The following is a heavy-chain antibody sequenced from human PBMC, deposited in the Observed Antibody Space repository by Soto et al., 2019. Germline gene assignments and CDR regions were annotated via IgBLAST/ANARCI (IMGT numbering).Heavy chain of an antibody. J-gene: IGHJ4*02. CDR1: GGSVSSGSYY. CDR2: IYYSGST. D-gene: IGHD2-15*01. Sequence: SETLSLTCTVSGGSVSSGSYYWIWIRHPPGKGLEWIGYIYYSGSTNYNPSLKSRVTISVDTSKNQFSLKLSSVTAADTAVYYCARVVGYCSGGSCYADSNFDYWGQGTLVTVSS. CDR3: ARVVGYCSGGSCYADSNFDY. V-gene: IGHV4-61*01.